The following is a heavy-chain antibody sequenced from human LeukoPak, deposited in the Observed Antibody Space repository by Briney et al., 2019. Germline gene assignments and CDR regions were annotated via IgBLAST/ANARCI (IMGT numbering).Heavy chain of an antibody. Sequence: GGSLRLSCAASGFTFSSYAMSWVRQAPGKGLEWVSGISGFGPSTYYADSVKGRFTISRDNSKNTLYLQMDSLRAEDTAVYYCARSYGSGTYYNYFDYWGQGTLVTVSS. CDR3: ARSYGSGTYYNYFDY. CDR1: GFTFSSYA. J-gene: IGHJ4*02. D-gene: IGHD3-10*01. CDR2: ISGFGPST. V-gene: IGHV3-23*01.